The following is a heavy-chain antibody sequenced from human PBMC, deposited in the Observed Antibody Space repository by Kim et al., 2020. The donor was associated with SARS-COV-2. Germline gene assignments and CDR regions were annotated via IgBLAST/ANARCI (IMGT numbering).Heavy chain of an antibody. D-gene: IGHD3-22*01. Sequence: YNPSPKSPVPISVDRSKDQFSLKLNSVPAADTAVYYCARQHSSGYYYFDYWGQGTLVTVSS. J-gene: IGHJ4*02. CDR3: ARQHSSGYYYFDY. V-gene: IGHV4-39*01.